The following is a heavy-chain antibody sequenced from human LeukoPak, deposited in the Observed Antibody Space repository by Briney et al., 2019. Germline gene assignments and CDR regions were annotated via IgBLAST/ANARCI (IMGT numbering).Heavy chain of an antibody. V-gene: IGHV5-51*01. CDR2: IYPSDSDT. Sequence: GESLKISCKASGCTFTHYWIGWVRQMPGKGLEWMGIIYPSDSDTKYSPSFQGQVTISADKSITTAYLQWSSLKASDSAMYYCARRVPTSATRVFDYWGQGTLVTVSS. D-gene: IGHD2-15*01. CDR1: GCTFTHYW. J-gene: IGHJ4*02. CDR3: ARRVPTSATRVFDY.